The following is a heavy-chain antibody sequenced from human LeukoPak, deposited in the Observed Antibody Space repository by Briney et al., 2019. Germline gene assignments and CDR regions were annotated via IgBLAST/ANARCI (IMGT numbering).Heavy chain of an antibody. CDR1: GFTFSSYA. J-gene: IGHJ4*02. Sequence: PGGSLRLSCAASGFTFSSYAMSWVRQAPRKGLEWVSVISGGGGDTYNADSVKGRFTISRDNSKNTLYLQMNSLRAEDTAVYYCARHGYCSGTTCYQDYWGQGTLVTVSS. CDR2: ISGGGGDT. CDR3: ARHGYCSGTTCYQDY. D-gene: IGHD2-2*03. V-gene: IGHV3-23*01.